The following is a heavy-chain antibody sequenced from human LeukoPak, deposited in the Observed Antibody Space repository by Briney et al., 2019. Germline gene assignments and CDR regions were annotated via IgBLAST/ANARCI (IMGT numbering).Heavy chain of an antibody. V-gene: IGHV1-46*01. CDR3: ARGIMTTLRYWYFDL. CDR1: GYTFTTYY. D-gene: IGHD3-16*01. J-gene: IGHJ2*01. CDR2: INPSGGST. Sequence: ASVKVSCKASGYTFTTYYMHWVRQAPGQGLEWMGIINPSGGSTSYAQKFQGRVTMTRDTSTSTVYMELSSLRSEDTAVYYCARGIMTTLRYWYFDLWGRGTLVTVSS.